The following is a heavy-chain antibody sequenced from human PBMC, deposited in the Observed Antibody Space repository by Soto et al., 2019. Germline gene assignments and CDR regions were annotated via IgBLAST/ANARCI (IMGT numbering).Heavy chain of an antibody. J-gene: IGHJ4*02. V-gene: IGHV1-69*01. Sequence: QVPLVQSGAEVKKPGSSVKVSCKASGGSFGSSAINWVRQTPGQGLEWLGGFIPVYRTLNYAQKFQGRVTITADESTGTAYMTLSSLASDDTAVYYCATGVIWIGYFTVDSWGQGTRVTVSS. CDR1: GGSFGSSA. CDR3: ATGVIWIGYFTVDS. CDR2: FIPVYRTL. D-gene: IGHD3-3*01.